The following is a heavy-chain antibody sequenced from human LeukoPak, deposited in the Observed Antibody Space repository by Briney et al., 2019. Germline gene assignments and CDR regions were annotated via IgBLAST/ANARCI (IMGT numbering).Heavy chain of an antibody. Sequence: SETLSLTCAVYGGSFSGYYWSWIRQPPGKGLEWIEEINHSGSTNYNPSLKSRVTISVDTSKNQFSLKLSSVTAADTAVYYCARRSNHLTSYYYGSGSQIDYWGQGTLVTVSS. D-gene: IGHD3-10*01. CDR3: ARRSNHLTSYYYGSGSQIDY. CDR2: INHSGST. J-gene: IGHJ4*02. V-gene: IGHV4-34*01. CDR1: GGSFSGYY.